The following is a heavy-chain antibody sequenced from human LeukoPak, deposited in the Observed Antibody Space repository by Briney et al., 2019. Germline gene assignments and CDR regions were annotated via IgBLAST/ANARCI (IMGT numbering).Heavy chain of an antibody. CDR1: GGSISSGSYY. CDR2: IYTSGST. Sequence: SETLSLTCTVSGGSISSGSYYWSWIRQPAGKGLEWIGRIYTSGSTNYNPSLKSRVTISVDTSKNQFSLKLSSVTAADTAVYYCARLRGVTTFYYYYMDVWGKGTTVTISS. CDR3: ARLRGVTTFYYYYMDV. V-gene: IGHV4-61*02. D-gene: IGHD4-17*01. J-gene: IGHJ6*03.